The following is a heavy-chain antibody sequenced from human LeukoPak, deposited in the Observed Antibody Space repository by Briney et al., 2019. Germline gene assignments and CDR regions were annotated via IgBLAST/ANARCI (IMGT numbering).Heavy chain of an antibody. CDR1: GGSISSSSYY. CDR2: IYYSGST. CDR3: AREEGIAAAGSLFVWFDP. J-gene: IGHJ5*02. V-gene: IGHV4-39*07. D-gene: IGHD6-13*01. Sequence: SETLSLTCTVSGGSISSSSYYWGWIRQPPGKGLEWIGSIYYSGSTYYNPSLKSRVTISVDTSKNQFSLKLSSVTAADTAVYYCAREEGIAAAGSLFVWFDPWGQGTLVTVSS.